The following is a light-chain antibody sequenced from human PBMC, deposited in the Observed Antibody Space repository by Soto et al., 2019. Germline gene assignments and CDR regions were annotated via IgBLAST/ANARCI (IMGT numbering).Light chain of an antibody. CDR1: ENIKNW. CDR3: QQYDVHPKT. CDR2: DAS. V-gene: IGKV1-5*01. J-gene: IGKJ1*01. Sequence: DIQMTQSPSTLSASVGDRVTITYRASENIKNWLAWYQQTAGKAPKVLISDASRLEAGVPSRFSGSGSGTDFTLTITSLQTDDFGTYYCQQYDVHPKTFGQGTKVDIK.